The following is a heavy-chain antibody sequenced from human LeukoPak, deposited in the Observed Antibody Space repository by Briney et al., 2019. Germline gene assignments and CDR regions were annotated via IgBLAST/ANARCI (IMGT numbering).Heavy chain of an antibody. CDR2: ISYDGSNK. V-gene: IGHV3-30*18. D-gene: IGHD3-10*01. CDR1: GFAFSTYG. J-gene: IGHJ4*02. CDR3: AKDRGVAYDSGSLGFDY. Sequence: GRSLRLSCAASGFAFSTYGMHWVRQAPGKGLEWVAVISYDGSNKYYADSVKGRFTISRDNSKNTLYLQMSSLRAEATAVCYCAKDRGVAYDSGSLGFDYWGQGTLVTVSS.